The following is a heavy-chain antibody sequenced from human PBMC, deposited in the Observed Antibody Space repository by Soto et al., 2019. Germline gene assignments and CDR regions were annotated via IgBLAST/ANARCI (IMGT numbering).Heavy chain of an antibody. Sequence: GGSLRLSCAASGFTFSNAVMNWVRQAPGKGLEWVGRIKSKTDGGTTDYAAPVKGRFTISRDDSKNTLYLQMNSLKTEDTAVYYCTTAASIKTYYHYYYGIDVWGQGTTVTVSS. CDR3: TTAASIKTYYHYYYGIDV. D-gene: IGHD3-9*01. J-gene: IGHJ6*02. CDR1: GFTFSNAV. V-gene: IGHV3-15*07. CDR2: IKSKTDGGTT.